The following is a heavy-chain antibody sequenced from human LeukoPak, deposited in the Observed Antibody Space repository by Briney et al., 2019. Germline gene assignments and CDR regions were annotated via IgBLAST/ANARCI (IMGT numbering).Heavy chain of an antibody. CDR2: IKTEGGNT. D-gene: IGHD1-14*01. CDR3: ARDDYNRL. CDR1: GFNFSTYW. Sequence: GGSLRLSCEASGFNFSTYWMHWVRQTPGKGLVWVSRIKTEGGNTSYADFVKGRFTISRDNAKNTLYLQMNSLRADGTAVYYCARDDYNRLWGQGTLVTVSS. J-gene: IGHJ4*02. V-gene: IGHV3-74*01.